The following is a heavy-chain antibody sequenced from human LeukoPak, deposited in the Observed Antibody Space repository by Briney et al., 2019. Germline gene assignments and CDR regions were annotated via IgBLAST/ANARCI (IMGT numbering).Heavy chain of an antibody. D-gene: IGHD2-15*01. Sequence: GGSLRLSCAASGFTFDDYAMHWVRQAPGKGLEWVSGISWNSGSIGYADSVKGRFTISRDNAKNSLYLQMNSLRAEDTAVYYCARARGGIYCSGGSCAFGPWGQGTLVTVSS. J-gene: IGHJ5*02. CDR3: ARARGGIYCSGGSCAFGP. V-gene: IGHV3-9*01. CDR2: ISWNSGSI. CDR1: GFTFDDYA.